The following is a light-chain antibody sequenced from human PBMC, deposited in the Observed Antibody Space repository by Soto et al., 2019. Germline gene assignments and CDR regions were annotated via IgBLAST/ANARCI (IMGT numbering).Light chain of an antibody. CDR3: CSYAGDVTVL. Sequence: QSALAQPRSVSGSPGQSVTISCTGTSGDVGDYNYVSWYQQHPGKAPKLKIYEGRKRPSGVSNRFSGSKSGNTASLTISGLQTEDEAYYYCCSYAGDVTVLFGGGTKLTVL. CDR2: EGR. V-gene: IGLV2-11*01. J-gene: IGLJ2*01. CDR1: SGDVGDYNY.